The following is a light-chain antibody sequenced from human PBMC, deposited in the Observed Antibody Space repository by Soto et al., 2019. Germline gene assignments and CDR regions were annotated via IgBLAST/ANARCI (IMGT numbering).Light chain of an antibody. CDR1: QGIRQD. V-gene: IGKV1-17*01. J-gene: IGKJ1*01. CDR3: LQHNSYPWT. CDR2: AAS. Sequence: DIQMTQYTSSLSASVGARVTITCRASQGIRQDLGWYQQKPGKALKRLIYAASSLQSGVPSRFSGSGSGTEFTLTISSLQPEDFATYYCLQHNSYPWTFGQGSMV.